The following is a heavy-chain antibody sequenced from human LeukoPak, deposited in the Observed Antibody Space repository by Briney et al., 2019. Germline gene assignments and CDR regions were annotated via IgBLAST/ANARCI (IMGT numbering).Heavy chain of an antibody. V-gene: IGHV1-18*01. CDR2: ISGYNGNT. Sequence: ASVKVSCKASGYTFTSYGISWVRQAPGQGLEWMRWISGYNGNTNYAQKVQGRVTMTADTSTSTAFMELRSLRSDDTAVYYCARDRIVGAEDDAYHFWGQGTMVTVSS. CDR1: GYTFTSYG. D-gene: IGHD1-26*01. J-gene: IGHJ3*01. CDR3: ARDRIVGAEDDAYHF.